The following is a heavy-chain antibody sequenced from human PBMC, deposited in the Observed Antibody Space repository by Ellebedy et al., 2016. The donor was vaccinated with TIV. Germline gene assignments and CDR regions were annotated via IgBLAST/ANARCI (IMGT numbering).Heavy chain of an antibody. Sequence: GESLKISXKGSGYSFTSYWIGWVRQMPGKGLEWMGIIYPGDSDTRYSPSFQGQVTISADKSISTAYLQWSSLKASDTAMYYCARHVTYSSSPDAFDIWGQGTMVTVSS. V-gene: IGHV5-51*01. D-gene: IGHD6-6*01. CDR3: ARHVTYSSSPDAFDI. CDR2: IYPGDSDT. CDR1: GYSFTSYW. J-gene: IGHJ3*02.